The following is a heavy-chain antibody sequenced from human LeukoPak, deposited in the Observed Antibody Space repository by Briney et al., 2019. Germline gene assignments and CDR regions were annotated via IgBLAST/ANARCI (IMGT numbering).Heavy chain of an antibody. CDR1: GFPFNFYA. CDR2: ISGSGGGT. Sequence: GSLGLSFAASGFPFNFYAMSWVRPAPGKGLEWVSGISGSGGGTYYADSVKGRFTISRDGSRTTLYLQMNSLRAEDTAVYYCAKDVAAMAEFYFDSWGQGTLVTVSS. D-gene: IGHD5-18*01. J-gene: IGHJ4*02. CDR3: AKDVAAMAEFYFDS. V-gene: IGHV3-23*01.